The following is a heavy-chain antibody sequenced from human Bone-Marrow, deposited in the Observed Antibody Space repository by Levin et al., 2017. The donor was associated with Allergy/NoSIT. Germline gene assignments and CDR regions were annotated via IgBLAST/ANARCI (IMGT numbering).Heavy chain of an antibody. CDR1: GFTFSNAW. V-gene: IGHV3-15*07. J-gene: IGHJ4*02. CDR3: TTGEVLLWFDLNDY. D-gene: IGHD3-10*01. CDR2: IKSKTDGGTT. Sequence: PGGSLRLSCAASGFTFSNAWMNWVRQAPGKGVEWVGRIKSKTDGGTTDYAAPVKGRFTISRDDSKNTLYLQMNSLKTEDTAVYYCTTGEVLLWFDLNDYWGQGTLVTVSS.